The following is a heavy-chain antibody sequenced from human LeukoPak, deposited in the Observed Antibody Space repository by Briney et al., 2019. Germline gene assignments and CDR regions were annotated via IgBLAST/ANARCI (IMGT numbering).Heavy chain of an antibody. CDR3: ARGNKKRGGDCQGFDY. J-gene: IGHJ4*02. Sequence: SETLSLTCAVYGGSFSGYYWSWIRQPPGKGLEWIGEINHSGSTNYNPSLKSRVTISVDTSKNQFSLKLSSVTAADTAVYYCARGNKKRGGDCQGFDYWGQGTLVTVSS. V-gene: IGHV4-34*01. D-gene: IGHD2-21*02. CDR2: INHSGST. CDR1: GGSFSGYY.